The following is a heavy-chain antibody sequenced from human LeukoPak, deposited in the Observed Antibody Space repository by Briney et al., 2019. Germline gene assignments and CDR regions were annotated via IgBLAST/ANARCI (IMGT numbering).Heavy chain of an antibody. D-gene: IGHD2-21*01. CDR3: ARDRDPAGGYCPFDY. V-gene: IGHV1-8*01. J-gene: IGHJ4*02. CDR1: GYTFTSYD. Sequence: ASVKVSCKASGYTFTSYDINRVRQATGQGLEWMGWMNPNSGNTGYAQKFQGRVTMTRNTSISTAYMELSSLRSEDTAVYYCARDRDPAGGYCPFDYWGQGTLVTVSS. CDR2: MNPNSGNT.